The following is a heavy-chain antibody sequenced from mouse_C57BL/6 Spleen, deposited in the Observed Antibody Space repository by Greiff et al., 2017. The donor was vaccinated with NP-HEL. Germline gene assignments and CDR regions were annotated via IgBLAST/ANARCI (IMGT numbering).Heavy chain of an antibody. V-gene: IGHV1-80*01. D-gene: IGHD1-1*01. CDR3: ARYVTAVVANFDV. Sequence: QVQLQQSGAELVKPGASVKISCKASGYAFSSYWMNWVKQRPGKGLEWIGQIYPGDGDTNYNGKFKGKATLTADKSSSTAYMHLSSLTSEDSAVYFCARYVTAVVANFDVWGTGTTVTVSS. CDR2: IYPGDGDT. CDR1: GYAFSSYW. J-gene: IGHJ1*03.